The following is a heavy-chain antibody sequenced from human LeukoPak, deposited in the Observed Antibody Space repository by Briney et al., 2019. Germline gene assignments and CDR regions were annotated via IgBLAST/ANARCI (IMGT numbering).Heavy chain of an antibody. CDR3: ARRIAVAGTIDF. CDR2: IFYSGTT. J-gene: IGHJ4*02. D-gene: IGHD6-19*01. V-gene: IGHV4-39*01. CDR1: GFTFSSYW. Sequence: GSLRLSCAASGFTFSSYWMGWIRQPPGKGLEWIGSIFYSGTTYYNPSLESRVTISVDASKNQFSLRLSSVTAADTAIYFCARRIAVAGTIDFWGQGTLVTVSS.